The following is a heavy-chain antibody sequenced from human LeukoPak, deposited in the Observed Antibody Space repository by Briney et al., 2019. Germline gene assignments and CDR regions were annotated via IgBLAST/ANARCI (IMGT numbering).Heavy chain of an antibody. CDR3: ARRLSYYDSSGCY. CDR1: GFTFSSYA. J-gene: IGHJ4*02. V-gene: IGHV3-23*01. D-gene: IGHD3-22*01. CDR2: ISGSGGGT. Sequence: QPGGSLRLSCAASGFTFSSYAMSWVHQAPGKGLEWVSAISGSGGGTYYADSVKGRFTISRDNSKNTLYLQMNSLRAEDTAVYYCARRLSYYDSSGCYWGQGTLVTVSS.